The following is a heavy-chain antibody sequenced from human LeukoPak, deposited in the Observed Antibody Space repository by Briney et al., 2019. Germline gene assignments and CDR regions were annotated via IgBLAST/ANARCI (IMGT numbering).Heavy chain of an antibody. V-gene: IGHV3-7*01. CDR2: INPDGNKK. J-gene: IGHJ4*02. CDR1: GLTFSSSW. CDR3: ARDLAYSRLDY. Sequence: GGSLRLSCAVSGLTFSSSWMDWVRQAPGKGLEWVASINPDGNKKYSADSVKGRFTISRDNAENSLYLQMNSLRVEDTAFYYCARDLAYSRLDYWGQGVLVTVSS. D-gene: IGHD5-18*01.